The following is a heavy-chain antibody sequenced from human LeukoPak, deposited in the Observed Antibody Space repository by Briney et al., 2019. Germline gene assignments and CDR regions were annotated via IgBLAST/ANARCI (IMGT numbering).Heavy chain of an antibody. D-gene: IGHD3-22*01. Sequence: PGGSLRLSCAASGFTFSSYAMSWVRQAPGKGLEWVSAISGSGGSTYYADSVKGRFTISRDNSKNTLYLQMNSLRAEDTAVYYCAKEGPRRDYYDSSGYFDYWGQGTLVTVSS. CDR3: AKEGPRRDYYDSSGYFDY. CDR2: ISGSGGST. V-gene: IGHV3-23*01. J-gene: IGHJ4*02. CDR1: GFTFSSYA.